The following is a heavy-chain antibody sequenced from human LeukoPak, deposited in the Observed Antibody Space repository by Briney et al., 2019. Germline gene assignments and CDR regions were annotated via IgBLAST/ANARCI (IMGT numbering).Heavy chain of an antibody. CDR2: INPKSGGT. V-gene: IGHV1-2*02. CDR3: ARGHPWNRVAATLGSRYSMDV. D-gene: IGHD2-15*01. CDR1: GYTFTDYF. Sequence: ASVKVSCKASGYTFTDYFMDWVRQAPGQGLEWMGWINPKSGGTVYAQKFQGRVTMTRDTSISTAYMELSRLGSDDTAVYYCARGHPWNRVAATLGSRYSMDVRGKGTTVTISS. J-gene: IGHJ6*03.